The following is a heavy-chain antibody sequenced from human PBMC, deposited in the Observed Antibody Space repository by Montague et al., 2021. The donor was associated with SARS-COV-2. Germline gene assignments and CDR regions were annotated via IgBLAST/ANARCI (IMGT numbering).Heavy chain of an antibody. V-gene: IGHV4-61*02. CDR1: GGSISSGSYY. J-gene: IGHJ4*02. Sequence: TLSLTCTVSGGSISSGSYYWNWIRQPAGKGLEWIGRIYTSGSTNYXXXLKSRVTISVDTSKNQFFLKLSSVTAADTAVYYCARESLHLTGYYNDYFDYWGQGTLVTVSS. D-gene: IGHD3-9*01. CDR3: ARESLHLTGYYNDYFDY. CDR2: IYTSGST.